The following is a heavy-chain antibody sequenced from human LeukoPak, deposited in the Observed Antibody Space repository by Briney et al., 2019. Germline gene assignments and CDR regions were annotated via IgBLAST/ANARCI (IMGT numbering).Heavy chain of an antibody. V-gene: IGHV1-2*02. D-gene: IGHD4-17*01. CDR1: GYTFTGYD. J-gene: IGHJ4*02. CDR3: ARVRNYYGDYFYFDY. Sequence: ASVKASCKASGYTFTGYDMHWVRQSPGQGLEWMGWINPNSGGTNYAQKFKGRVTMTRDTSISTAYMELSRLRSDDTAVYYCARVRNYYGDYFYFDYWGQGTLVTVSS. CDR2: INPNSGGT.